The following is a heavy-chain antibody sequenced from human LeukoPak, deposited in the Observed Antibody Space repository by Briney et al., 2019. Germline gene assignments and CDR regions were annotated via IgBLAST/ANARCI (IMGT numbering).Heavy chain of an antibody. Sequence: PGGSLRLSCAASGFTFSSYAMSWVRQAPGKGLEWVSAISGSGGSTYYADSVKGRFTISRDNSKNTLYLQMNSLRAEDTAVYYCAQTRMSYYYYGMDVWGQGTTVTVSS. V-gene: IGHV3-23*01. J-gene: IGHJ6*02. D-gene: IGHD2-8*01. CDR1: GFTFSSYA. CDR2: ISGSGGST. CDR3: AQTRMSYYYYGMDV.